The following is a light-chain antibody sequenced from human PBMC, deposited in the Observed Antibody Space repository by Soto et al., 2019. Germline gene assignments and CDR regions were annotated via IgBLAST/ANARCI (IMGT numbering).Light chain of an antibody. CDR2: DNN. CDR3: SAFTGTTYV. CDR1: SSNIGNNY. J-gene: IGLJ1*01. V-gene: IGLV1-51*01. Sequence: QSALTQPPSVSAAPGQKVTISCSGSSSNIGNNYVSWYQQLPGTAPKLLIYDNNERPSGIPDRFSGSKSGNTASLTISGLQAEDEADYYCSAFTGTTYVFGTGTKVTV.